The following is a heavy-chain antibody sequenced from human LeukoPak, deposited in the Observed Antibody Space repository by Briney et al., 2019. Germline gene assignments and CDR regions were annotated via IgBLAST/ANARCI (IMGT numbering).Heavy chain of an antibody. D-gene: IGHD6-13*01. J-gene: IGHJ5*02. CDR2: ISTSGGDT. Sequence: PGGPLRLSCAASGLTFTSYAMAWVRQAPGKGLEWVSSISTSGGDTLYADSVKGRFTISRDNSKNTLYLQMNSLRAEDTAVYYCAKGGIAAAGFDPWGQGTLVTVSS. V-gene: IGHV3-23*01. CDR3: AKGGIAAAGFDP. CDR1: GLTFTSYA.